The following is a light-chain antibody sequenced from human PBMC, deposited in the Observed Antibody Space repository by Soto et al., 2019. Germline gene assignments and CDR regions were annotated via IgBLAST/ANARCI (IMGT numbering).Light chain of an antibody. V-gene: IGKV2-28*01. J-gene: IGKJ1*01. CDR2: LGS. Sequence: DIVMTQSPLSLPVTPGEPASISCRSSQSLLHSNGYNYLDWYLQKPGQSPQLLIYLGSNRASGVHDRFSGSGSGTDFTLKISRVEAEDVGVYYCMQALQKGTFGQGTKVEIK. CDR1: QSLLHSNGYNY. CDR3: MQALQKGT.